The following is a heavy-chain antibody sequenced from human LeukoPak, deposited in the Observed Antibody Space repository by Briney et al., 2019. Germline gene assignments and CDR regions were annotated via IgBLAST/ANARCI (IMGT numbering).Heavy chain of an antibody. Sequence: GGSLRLSCAASGFTFSSYWMSWVRQAPGKGLEWVANIKQDGSEKYYVDSVKGRFTITRDNAKNSLYPQMNSLRAEDTAVYYCARISWYYDFWSGYSEIYYMDVWGKGTTVTVSS. J-gene: IGHJ6*03. CDR1: GFTFSSYW. D-gene: IGHD3-3*01. V-gene: IGHV3-7*01. CDR2: IKQDGSEK. CDR3: ARISWYYDFWSGYSEIYYMDV.